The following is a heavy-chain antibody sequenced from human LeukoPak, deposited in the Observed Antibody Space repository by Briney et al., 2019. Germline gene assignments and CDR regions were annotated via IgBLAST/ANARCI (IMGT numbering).Heavy chain of an antibody. CDR1: GFTFSDYY. D-gene: IGHD1-20*01. J-gene: IGHJ4*02. CDR3: ARRRYNWNAIDY. CDR2: ISSSGNII. Sequence: GGSLRLSCAASGFTFSDYYMSWIRQAPGKGLAWVSYISSSGNIIYYADSVKGRFTISRDNAKNSLYLQMNSLRAEDTAVYYCARRRYNWNAIDYWGQGTLVTVSS. V-gene: IGHV3-11*01.